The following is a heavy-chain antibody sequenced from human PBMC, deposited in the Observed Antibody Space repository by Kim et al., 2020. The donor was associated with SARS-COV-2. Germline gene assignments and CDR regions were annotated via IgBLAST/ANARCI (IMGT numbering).Heavy chain of an antibody. D-gene: IGHD1-26*01. J-gene: IGHJ5*02. Sequence: ASVKVSCKVSGYTLTELSMHWVRQAPGKGLEWMGGFDPEDGETIYAQKFQGRVTMTEDTSTDTAYMELSSLRSEDTAVYYCVTGVGMGVPSWFDPWGQGTLVTVSS. CDR1: GYTLTELS. V-gene: IGHV1-24*01. CDR3: VTGVGMGVPSWFDP. CDR2: FDPEDGET.